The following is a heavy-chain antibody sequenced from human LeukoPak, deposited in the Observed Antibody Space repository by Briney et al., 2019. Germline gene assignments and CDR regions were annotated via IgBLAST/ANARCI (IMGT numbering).Heavy chain of an antibody. V-gene: IGHV4-34*01. CDR2: INHSGST. CDR1: GRSFSGYY. CDR3: ARGAYYYDSSGYKRHRAFDI. J-gene: IGHJ3*02. D-gene: IGHD3-22*01. Sequence: SETLSLTCAVYGRSFSGYYWSWICQPPGKGLEWIGEINHSGSTNYNPSLKSRVTISVDTSKNQFSLKLSSVTAADTAVYYCARGAYYYDSSGYKRHRAFDIWGQGTMVTVSS.